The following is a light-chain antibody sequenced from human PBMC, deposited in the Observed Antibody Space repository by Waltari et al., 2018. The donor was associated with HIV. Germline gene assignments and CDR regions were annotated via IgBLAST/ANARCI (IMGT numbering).Light chain of an antibody. Sequence: QSALTQPASVSGSPGQSITISCTGPSSAVRGSIYVSWYQQHPGKAPKLMIYEVSYRPSGVSNRFSGSKSGNTASLTISGLQAEDEADYYCSSYTSTSTVFGGGTKLTVL. CDR2: EVS. CDR1: SSAVRGSIY. CDR3: SSYTSTSTV. V-gene: IGLV2-14*01. J-gene: IGLJ3*02.